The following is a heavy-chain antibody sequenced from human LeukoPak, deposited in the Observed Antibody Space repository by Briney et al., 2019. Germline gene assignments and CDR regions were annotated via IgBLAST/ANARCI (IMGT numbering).Heavy chain of an antibody. Sequence: SETLSLTCTVSGGSISSYYWSWIRQPPGKGLEWIVYIYYSGSTNYNPSLKSRVTISVDTSKNQFSLKLSSVTAADTAVYYCARVRGYNPKYYFDYWGQGTLVTVSS. CDR2: IYYSGST. CDR1: GGSISSYY. J-gene: IGHJ4*02. D-gene: IGHD5-24*01. V-gene: IGHV4-59*01. CDR3: ARVRGYNPKYYFDY.